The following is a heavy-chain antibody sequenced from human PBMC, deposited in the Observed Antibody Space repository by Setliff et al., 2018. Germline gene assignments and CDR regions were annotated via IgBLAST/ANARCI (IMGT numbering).Heavy chain of an antibody. Sequence: SLTCAVSGASINSGHYWGWIRQPPGKGLEWIATIYHRGRKYYNPSLQSRVSVSLDTSKNHFSLRLTSMTAADTAVYYCATPGRDDLDSPFEPFDIWGQGTMVT. CDR1: GASINSGHY. D-gene: IGHD3-3*01. V-gene: IGHV4-38-2*01. CDR3: ATPGRDDLDSPFEPFDI. J-gene: IGHJ3*02. CDR2: IYHRGRK.